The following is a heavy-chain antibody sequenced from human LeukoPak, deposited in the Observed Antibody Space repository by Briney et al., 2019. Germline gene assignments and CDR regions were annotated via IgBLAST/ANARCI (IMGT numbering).Heavy chain of an antibody. CDR1: GFTFSNYW. V-gene: IGHV3-74*01. J-gene: IGHJ3*02. CDR3: ARTSKVTSVMDI. Sequence: GGSLRLSCAASGFTFSNYWMHWVRQAPGKGLVWGALINGDGTSTNYADSVKGRFTISRNNAKNTLYLQMNSLGVEDTAVYYCARTSKVTSVMDIWGQGTMVTVSS. D-gene: IGHD3-16*01. CDR2: INGDGTST.